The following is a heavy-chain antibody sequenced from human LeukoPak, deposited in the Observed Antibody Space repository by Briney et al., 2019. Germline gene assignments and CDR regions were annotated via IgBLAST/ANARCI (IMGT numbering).Heavy chain of an antibody. D-gene: IGHD6-19*01. V-gene: IGHV1-2*02. J-gene: IGHJ4*02. CDR1: GYTFTGYY. CDR2: INPNSGGT. Sequence: ASVKVSCKASGYTFTGYYMHWVRQAPGQGLEWMGWINPNSGGTNYAQKFQGRVTMTRDTSISTAYMELSRLRSEDTAVYYCATDSSGWYGGVYWGQGTLVTVSS. CDR3: ATDSSGWYGGVY.